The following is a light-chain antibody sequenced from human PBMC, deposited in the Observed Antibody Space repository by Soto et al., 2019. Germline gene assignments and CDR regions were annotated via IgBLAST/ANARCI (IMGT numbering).Light chain of an antibody. Sequence: DIQMTQSPSSLSASGGDRVTITCRSSQSLSSYLNWYQQKPGKAPKLLIYAASSLQSGVPSRFSGSGSGTDFTLPISSLQPADLETYYCQQSYSTPRPFGQGTKLESK. V-gene: IGKV1-39*01. J-gene: IGKJ2*01. CDR1: QSLSSY. CDR3: QQSYSTPRP. CDR2: AAS.